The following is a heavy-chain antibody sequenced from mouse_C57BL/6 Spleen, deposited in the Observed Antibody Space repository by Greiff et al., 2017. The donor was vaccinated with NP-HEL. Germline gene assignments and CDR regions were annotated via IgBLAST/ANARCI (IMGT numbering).Heavy chain of an antibody. CDR2: ISNGGGCT. V-gene: IGHV5-12*01. J-gene: IGHJ4*01. CDR1: GFTFSDYY. CDR3: ARQDYGSSYDAKDD. D-gene: IGHD1-1*01. Sequence: EVKLMESGGGLVQPGGSLKLSCAASGFTFSDYYMYWVRQTPEKRLELVAYISNGGGCTYYPDPVKGRFTISRDNAKNTRNMKRSRLKSEDTAMYYCARQDYGSSYDAKDDWGKGTSVTVSS.